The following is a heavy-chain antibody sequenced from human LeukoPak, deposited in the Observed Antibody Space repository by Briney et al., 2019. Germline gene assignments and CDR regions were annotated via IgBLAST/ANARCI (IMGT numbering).Heavy chain of an antibody. J-gene: IGHJ1*01. D-gene: IGHD1-26*01. Sequence: GGSLRLSCSTSTFTFSSYASHWVRQAPGRGLEWLAVISFDGTSKYYADSVKGRFTISRDNSKDTVFLQMNSLRAEDTAVYYCARDGRHFGRVGGTMVYWGQRTLVTVSS. CDR1: TFTFSSYA. V-gene: IGHV3-30-3*01. CDR3: ARDGRHFGRVGGTMVY. CDR2: ISFDGTSK.